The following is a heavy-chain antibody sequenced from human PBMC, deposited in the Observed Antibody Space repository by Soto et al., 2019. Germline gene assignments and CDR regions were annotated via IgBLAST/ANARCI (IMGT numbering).Heavy chain of an antibody. D-gene: IGHD4-17*01. CDR3: VYYGGNHCFDY. CDR1: GGTCSSYA. V-gene: IGHV1-69*13. CDR2: IIPIFGTA. J-gene: IGHJ4*02. Sequence: GASVKVSCKASGGTCSSYAISWVRQAPGQGLEWMGGIIPIFGTANYAQKFQGRVAITADESTSTAYMELSSLRSEDTAVYYCVYYGGNHCFDYWGQGTLVTVSS.